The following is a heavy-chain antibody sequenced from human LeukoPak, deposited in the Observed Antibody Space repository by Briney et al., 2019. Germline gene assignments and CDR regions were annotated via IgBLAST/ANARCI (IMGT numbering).Heavy chain of an antibody. Sequence: ASVKVSCKSSGHTFTNYYLHWVRQAPGQGLEWLGWIHPNTGATNYAQKFQGRVTVTRDTSISTTYVELSRLTSADTAVYYCASYASGYNWLKVWGQGTLVSVTS. CDR3: ASYASGYNWLKV. V-gene: IGHV1-2*02. CDR2: IHPNTGAT. D-gene: IGHD2-2*01. CDR1: GHTFTNYY. J-gene: IGHJ5*02.